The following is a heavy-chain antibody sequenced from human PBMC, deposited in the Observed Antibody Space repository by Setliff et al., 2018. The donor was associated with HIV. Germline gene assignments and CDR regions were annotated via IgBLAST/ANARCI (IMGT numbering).Heavy chain of an antibody. J-gene: IGHJ6*03. CDR2: VNPKSGNM. CDR1: GYTFTSSD. CDR3: ARGAWYTSGWHSSRYMDV. D-gene: IGHD6-25*01. V-gene: IGHV1-8*02. Sequence: GASVKVSCKASGYTFTSSDIYWVRQATGQGLEWMGWVNPKSGNMGYAQKFQGRVIMTRDTSISTVYMELRSLRSEDTAVYYCARGAWYTSGWHSSRYMDVWGKGTTVNVSS.